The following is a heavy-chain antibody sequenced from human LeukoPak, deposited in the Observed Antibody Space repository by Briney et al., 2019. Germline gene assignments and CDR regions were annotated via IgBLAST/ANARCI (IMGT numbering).Heavy chain of an antibody. CDR1: GFTFSNSG. Sequence: GGSLRLSCSASGFTFSNSGMHWVRQAPGKGLECVSAISSNGGSTYYADSVMGRFTISRDNSKNTLYLQMSSLRAEDTAVYYCVKGRSGGSYGMWGQGTLLTVSS. D-gene: IGHD1-26*01. V-gene: IGHV3-64D*09. CDR2: ISSNGGST. J-gene: IGHJ4*02. CDR3: VKGRSGGSYGM.